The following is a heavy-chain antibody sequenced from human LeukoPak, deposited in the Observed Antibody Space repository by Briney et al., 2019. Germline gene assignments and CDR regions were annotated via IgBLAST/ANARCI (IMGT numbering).Heavy chain of an antibody. V-gene: IGHV4-59*08. D-gene: IGHD3-22*01. Sequence: SETLSLTCTVSGGSISSYYWSWIRQPPGKGLEWIGYIYYSGSTNYNPSLKSRVTISVDTSKNQFSLKLSSVTAADTAVYYCARHSYYYDSSGYYLDYWGQGTLVTVSS. J-gene: IGHJ4*02. CDR2: IYYSGST. CDR1: GGSISSYY. CDR3: ARHSYYYDSSGYYLDY.